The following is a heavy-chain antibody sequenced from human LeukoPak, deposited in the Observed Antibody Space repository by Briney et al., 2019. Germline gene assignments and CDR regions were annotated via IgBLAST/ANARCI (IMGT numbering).Heavy chain of an antibody. V-gene: IGHV1-69*13. D-gene: IGHD3-16*01. CDR1: GGTFSSYA. CDR2: IIPIFGTA. J-gene: IGHJ5*02. Sequence: GASVKVSCKASGGTFSSYAISWVRQAPGQGLEWMGGIIPIFGTANYAQKFQGRVTITADESTSTAYMELSSLRSEDTAVYYCAINSPGGVNNNWFDPWGQGTLVTVSS. CDR3: AINSPGGVNNNWFDP.